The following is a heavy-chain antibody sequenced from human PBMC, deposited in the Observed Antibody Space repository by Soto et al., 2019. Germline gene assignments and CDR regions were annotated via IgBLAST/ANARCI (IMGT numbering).Heavy chain of an antibody. CDR2: ISSSGITT. J-gene: IGHJ4*02. V-gene: IGHV3-48*03. CDR1: GFTFSSYE. Sequence: LRLSCAASGFTFSSYEMDWVRQAPGKGLEWVSYISSSGITTYYADSLKGRFTISRDNAKNSLYLQMNSLRAEDTAVYYCSREGPPGDSGYGKFDYWGQGTLVTVSS. CDR3: SREGPPGDSGYGKFDY. D-gene: IGHD5-12*01.